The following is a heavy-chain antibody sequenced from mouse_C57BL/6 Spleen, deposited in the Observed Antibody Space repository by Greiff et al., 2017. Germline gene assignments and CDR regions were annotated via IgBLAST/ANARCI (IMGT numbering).Heavy chain of an antibody. CDR2: ISSGGSYT. CDR1: GFTFSSYG. V-gene: IGHV5-6*01. Sequence: EVQLQQSGGDLVKPGGSLKLSCAASGFTFSSYGMSWVRQTPDKRLEWVATISSGGSYTYYPDSVKGRFTISRDNAKNTLYLQMSSLKSEDTAMYYCARDYGSSYSADWYFDVWGTGTTVTVSS. J-gene: IGHJ1*03. CDR3: ARDYGSSYSADWYFDV. D-gene: IGHD1-1*01.